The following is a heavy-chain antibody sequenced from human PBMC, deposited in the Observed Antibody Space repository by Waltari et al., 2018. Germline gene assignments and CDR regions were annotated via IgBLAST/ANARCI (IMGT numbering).Heavy chain of an antibody. CDR3: GRSYDFWSGYPLDY. J-gene: IGHJ4*02. D-gene: IGHD3-3*01. V-gene: IGHV4-59*01. CDR1: GDSINKYY. CDR2: IAYNGRT. Sequence: QVQLQESGPGLVKPSETLSLTCAVSGDSINKYYWNWMRQPPGKELEWIGYIAYNGRTNYNPSLKSRVTISVDTSKTQFSLKLTSVTAADTAVYYCGRSYDFWSGYPLDYWGPGSLVTVSS.